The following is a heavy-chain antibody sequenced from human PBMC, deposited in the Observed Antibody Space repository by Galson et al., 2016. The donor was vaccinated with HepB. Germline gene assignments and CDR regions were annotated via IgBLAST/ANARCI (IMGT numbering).Heavy chain of an antibody. V-gene: IGHV3-11*04. D-gene: IGHD3-22*01. Sequence: SLRLSCAVSGFTFTDYYMTWIRQAPGKGLEWLSYSSSSGNNLKYADSVRGRFTISRDNSKNSVFLQMNGLTADDTAVYYCVRGQQYPLLRYYFDYWGQGALVTVSS. CDR2: SSSSGNNL. CDR3: VRGQQYPLLRYYFDY. CDR1: GFTFTDYY. J-gene: IGHJ4*02.